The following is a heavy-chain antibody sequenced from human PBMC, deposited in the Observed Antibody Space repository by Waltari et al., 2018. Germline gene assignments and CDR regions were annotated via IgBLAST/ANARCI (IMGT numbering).Heavy chain of an antibody. V-gene: IGHV4-61*02. Sequence: QVQLQESGPGLVKPSQTLSLTCTVSGGSISSGSYYWSWIRQPAGKGLEWIGRIYTSGSTNYNPSLKSRVTISVDTSKNQFSLKLSSVTAADTAVYYCARGRAVAGVDYWGQGTLVTVSS. CDR3: ARGRAVAGVDY. D-gene: IGHD6-19*01. CDR1: GGSISSGSYY. J-gene: IGHJ4*02. CDR2: IYTSGST.